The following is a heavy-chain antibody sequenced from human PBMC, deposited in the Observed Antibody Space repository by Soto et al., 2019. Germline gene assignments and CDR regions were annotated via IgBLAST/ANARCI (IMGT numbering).Heavy chain of an antibody. J-gene: IGHJ5*02. V-gene: IGHV1-69*13. CDR2: IIPIFGTA. Sequence: AAVKVSCKASGCTFSSYAISWVRQAPGQGLEWMGGIIPIFGTANYAQKFQGRVTITADESTSTAYMELSSLRSEDTAVYYCARESGSGSYNNWFDPWGQGTLVTVSS. D-gene: IGHD3-10*01. CDR3: ARESGSGSYNNWFDP. CDR1: GCTFSSYA.